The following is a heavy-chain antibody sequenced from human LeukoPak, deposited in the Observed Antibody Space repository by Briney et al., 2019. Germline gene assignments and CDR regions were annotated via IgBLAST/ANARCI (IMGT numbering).Heavy chain of an antibody. Sequence: PSETLSLTCTVSGGSISSSSYYWGWIRQPPGEGLEWIGSIYYSGSTYYNPSLKSRVTISVDTSKNQFSLKLSSVTAADTAVYYCARAEGYYDSSGYHFDYWGQGTLVTVSS. J-gene: IGHJ4*02. CDR1: GGSISSSSYY. V-gene: IGHV4-39*07. CDR2: IYYSGST. CDR3: ARAEGYYDSSGYHFDY. D-gene: IGHD3-22*01.